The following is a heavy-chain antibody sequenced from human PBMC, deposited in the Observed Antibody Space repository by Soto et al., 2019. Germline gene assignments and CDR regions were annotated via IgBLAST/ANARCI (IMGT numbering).Heavy chain of an antibody. V-gene: IGHV4-34*01. D-gene: IGHD3-10*01. J-gene: IGHJ4*02. CDR3: ARGFSYGSGSSAGGY. CDR1: GGCFSGYY. CDR2: NNWSGST. Sequence: SDTLSLTCAVYGGCFSGYYWSWIRQPPGKGLEWMGDNNWSGSTNYNPPRKSRVTISVETSKHQFSLELSSVTAADTAVYYCARGFSYGSGSSAGGYWGQGTLVTVSS.